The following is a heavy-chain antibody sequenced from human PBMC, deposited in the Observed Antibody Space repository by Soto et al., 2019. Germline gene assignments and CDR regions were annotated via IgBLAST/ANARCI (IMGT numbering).Heavy chain of an antibody. Sequence: SETLSLTCTVSGDSVSRYYWNWIRQPPGKGLEWIGYIYNSGSTNYNPSLKSRVTISVDTSKNQFSLTLTSVTAADTAVYYCARAPTYSYGSGTPYYFYAMDVWGHGTTVTVSS. D-gene: IGHD3-10*01. CDR1: GDSVSRYY. CDR2: IYNSGST. V-gene: IGHV4-59*02. J-gene: IGHJ6*02. CDR3: ARAPTYSYGSGTPYYFYAMDV.